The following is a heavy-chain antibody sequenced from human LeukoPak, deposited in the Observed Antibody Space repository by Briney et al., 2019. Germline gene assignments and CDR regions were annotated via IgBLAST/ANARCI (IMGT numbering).Heavy chain of an antibody. V-gene: IGHV3-7*05. J-gene: IGHJ4*02. CDR1: GFTFSSYG. D-gene: IGHD6-6*01. Sequence: GGSLRLSCAASGFTFSSYGMHWVRQAPGIGLEWVANIDQDGSEKYYVDSVKGRFTISRDNARNSLYLQMNSLRAEDTAVYYCTRVVIAARVYDYWGQGTLVTVSS. CDR3: TRVVIAARVYDY. CDR2: IDQDGSEK.